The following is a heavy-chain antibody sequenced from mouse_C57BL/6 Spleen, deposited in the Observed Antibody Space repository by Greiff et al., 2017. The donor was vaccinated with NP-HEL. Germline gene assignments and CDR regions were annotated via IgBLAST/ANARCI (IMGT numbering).Heavy chain of an antibody. CDR2: IYPSDSET. J-gene: IGHJ2*01. CDR3: ARRYYGSSIDY. D-gene: IGHD1-1*01. CDR1: GYTFTSYW. V-gene: IGHV1-61*01. Sequence: QVQLQQPGAELVRPGSSVKLSCKASGYTFTSYWMDWVKQRPGQGLEWIGNIYPSDSETHYNQKFKDKATLTVDKSSTTAYMQLSSLTSDDSAVYSCARRYYGSSIDYWGQGTTLTVSS.